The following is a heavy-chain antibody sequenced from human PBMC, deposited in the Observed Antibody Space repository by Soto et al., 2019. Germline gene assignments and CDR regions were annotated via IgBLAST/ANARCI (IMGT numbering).Heavy chain of an antibody. V-gene: IGHV1-18*01. CDR1: GYTFTSYG. J-gene: IGHJ6*02. CDR2: ISPYDDNT. CDR3: ARGGYYDSSGSRNYHYYGMDA. Sequence: QVQLVQSGTEVKKPGASVKVSCKASGYTFTSYGISWVRQAPGQGLEWMGWISPYDDNTNYAQNLQGRVTMTTDTSTRTAYMELRSLRSDDTAGYYCARGGYYDSSGSRNYHYYGMDAWGQGTTVTVS. D-gene: IGHD3-22*01.